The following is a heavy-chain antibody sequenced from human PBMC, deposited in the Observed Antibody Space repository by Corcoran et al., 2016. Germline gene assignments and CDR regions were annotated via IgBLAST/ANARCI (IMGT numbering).Heavy chain of an antibody. CDR2: INESGGRT. V-gene: IGHV3-23*01. CDR3: VKEGQLGYLDD. CDR1: GFTFSNKA. J-gene: IGHJ4*02. D-gene: IGHD3-3*02. Sequence: EVQLLESGGGLVQPRGSLRLSCAASGFTFSNKAMGWVRQAPGKGLEWVSTINESGGRTYHADSVKGRVTISRDNSKNTLHLQINSMRAEDTAIYYCVKEGQLGYLDDWGQGTLVTVSS.